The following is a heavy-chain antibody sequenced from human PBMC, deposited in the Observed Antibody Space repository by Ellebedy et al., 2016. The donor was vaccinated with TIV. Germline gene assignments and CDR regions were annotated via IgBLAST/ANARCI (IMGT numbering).Heavy chain of an antibody. V-gene: IGHV3-53*01. D-gene: IGHD6-19*01. CDR1: GFIVSSNY. CDR2: IYSGGST. Sequence: GGSLRLXXAASGFIVSSNYMSWVRQAPGKGPEWVSVIYSGGSTYYADSVKGRFTISRDNSKNTVSLQMNRLRVEDTALYYCARIGVAGENAFEMWGQGTMVTVT. CDR3: ARIGVAGENAFEM. J-gene: IGHJ3*02.